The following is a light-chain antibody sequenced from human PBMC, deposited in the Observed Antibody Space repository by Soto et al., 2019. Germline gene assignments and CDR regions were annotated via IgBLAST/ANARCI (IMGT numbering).Light chain of an antibody. Sequence: QSALTQPASVSGSPGQSITISCTGTYSDVGGYNYVSWYQQHPGKAPKLIISEVTNRPSGVSNRFSGSKSGNTASLSISGLQAEDEADYYCSSYTSGTTVVVFGVGTKLTVL. V-gene: IGLV2-14*01. CDR3: SSYTSGTTVVV. CDR2: EVT. CDR1: YSDVGGYNY. J-gene: IGLJ2*01.